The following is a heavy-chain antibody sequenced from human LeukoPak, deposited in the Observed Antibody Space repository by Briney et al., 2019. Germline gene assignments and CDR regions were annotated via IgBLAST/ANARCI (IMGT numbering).Heavy chain of an antibody. J-gene: IGHJ4*02. CDR3: AKELIVGAGDY. V-gene: IGHV3-30*18. Sequence: GRSLRLSCAASGFTFSSYGMHWVRQAPGKGLEWVAVISYDGSNKYYADSVKGRFTISRDNSKNTLYLQMNSLRAEDTAVYYCAKELIVGAGDYWGQGTLITVSS. CDR2: ISYDGSNK. D-gene: IGHD1-26*01. CDR1: GFTFSSYG.